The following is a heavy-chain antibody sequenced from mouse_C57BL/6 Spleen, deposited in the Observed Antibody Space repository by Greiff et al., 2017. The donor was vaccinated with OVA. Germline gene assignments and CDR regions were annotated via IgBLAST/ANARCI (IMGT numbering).Heavy chain of an antibody. D-gene: IGHD2-4*01. CDR2: ISGGGGNT. CDR3: ARERDYDDLPFAY. J-gene: IGHJ3*01. V-gene: IGHV5-9*01. Sequence: EVQLVESGGGLVKPGGSLKLSCAASGFTFSSYTMSWVRQTPEKRLEWVATISGGGGNTYYPDSVKGRFTISRDNAKNTLYLQMSSLRSEDTALYYCARERDYDDLPFAYWGQGTLVTVSA. CDR1: GFTFSSYT.